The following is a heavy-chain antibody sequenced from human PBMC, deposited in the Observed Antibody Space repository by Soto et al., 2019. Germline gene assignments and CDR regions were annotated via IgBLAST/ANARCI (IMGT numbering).Heavy chain of an antibody. CDR3: ERDRRVEWGKDVHPTHNIFDL. J-gene: IGHJ3*01. D-gene: IGHD2-8*01. CDR1: GGSIRDYY. CDR2: IHYSGST. V-gene: IGHV4-59*01. Sequence: QVQLQESGPGLLKPSETLSLTCTVSGGSIRDYYWSWIRQPPGKGLEWIGSIHYSGSTNYNPSLESRVTLSVDTSKNQVALKMRPVTAADSAVYYFERDRRVEWGKDVHPTHNIFDLWGQGTMVTVSS.